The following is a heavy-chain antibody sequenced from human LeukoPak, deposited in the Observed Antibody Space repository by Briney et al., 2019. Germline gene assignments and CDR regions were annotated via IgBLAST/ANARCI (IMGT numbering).Heavy chain of an antibody. D-gene: IGHD3-22*01. J-gene: IGHJ4*02. CDR1: GLRFTDAW. CDR3: TWDSSGFYLLDS. CDR2: IKSKGSGGTT. V-gene: IGHV3-15*07. Sequence: GSLRLSCAASGLRFTDAWMNWVRQAPGKGLEWVGRIKSKGSGGTTDYAAPVKGRFTISRDDSKNTLYLLMNSLKTEDTAVYYCTWDSSGFYLLDSWGQGTLVTVSS.